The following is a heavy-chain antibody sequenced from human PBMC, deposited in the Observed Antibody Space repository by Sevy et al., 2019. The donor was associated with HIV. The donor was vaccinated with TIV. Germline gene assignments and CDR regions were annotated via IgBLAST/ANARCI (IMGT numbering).Heavy chain of an antibody. CDR3: AKDIIYVVGEAFDS. V-gene: IGHV3-21*01. J-gene: IGHJ3*02. Sequence: GGSLRLSCAASGFTFSSYAMNWVRQAPGKGLEWVSSINAISSNIYYADSVKGRFTISRDNAENSLYLQMNSVRAEDTAVYYCAKDIIYVVGEAFDSWGQGTMVTVSS. CDR2: INAISSNI. D-gene: IGHD2-21*01. CDR1: GFTFSSYA.